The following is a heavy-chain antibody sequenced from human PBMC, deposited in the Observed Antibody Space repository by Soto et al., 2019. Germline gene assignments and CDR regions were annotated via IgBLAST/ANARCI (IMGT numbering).Heavy chain of an antibody. V-gene: IGHV3-21*04. CDR1: GFTFSSYS. J-gene: IGHJ6*02. Sequence: GGSLRLSCAASGFTFSSYSMNWVRQAPGKGLEWVSSISSSSSYIYYADSVKGRFTISRDNAKNSLYLQMNSLRAEDTALYYCASGIVGATTYGMDVWGQGTTVTVSS. CDR2: ISSSSSYI. CDR3: ASGIVGATTYGMDV. D-gene: IGHD1-26*01.